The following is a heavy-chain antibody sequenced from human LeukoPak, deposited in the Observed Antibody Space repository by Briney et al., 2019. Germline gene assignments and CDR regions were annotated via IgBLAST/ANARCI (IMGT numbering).Heavy chain of an antibody. CDR1: GYSFTSYW. Sequence: GESLKISCKGSGYSFTSYWIGWVRQMPGKGLGWMGIIYPGDSDTRYSPSFQGQVTISADKSISTAYLQWSSLKASDTAMYYCATHIVVVPAADLGYGYFDYWGQGTLVTVSS. CDR3: ATHIVVVPAADLGYGYFDY. V-gene: IGHV5-51*01. CDR2: IYPGDSDT. D-gene: IGHD2-2*01. J-gene: IGHJ4*02.